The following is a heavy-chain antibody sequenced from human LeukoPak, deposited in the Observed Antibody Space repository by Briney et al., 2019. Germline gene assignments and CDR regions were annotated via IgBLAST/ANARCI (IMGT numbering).Heavy chain of an antibody. CDR3: ARMFLNTGYEYFYYYYLDV. CDR1: GFTFSDYN. Sequence: LRLSCAASGFTFSDYNMRWIRQAPGKGLEWIGEINHSGSTNYNPSLKSRVTISVDTSKNQFSLKLSSVTAADTAVYYCARMFLNTGYEYFYYYYLDVWGKGTTVTVSS. CDR2: INHSGST. J-gene: IGHJ6*03. V-gene: IGHV4-34*01. D-gene: IGHD5-12*01.